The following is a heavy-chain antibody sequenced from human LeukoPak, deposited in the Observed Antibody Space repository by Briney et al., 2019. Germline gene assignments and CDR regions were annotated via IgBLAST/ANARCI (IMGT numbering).Heavy chain of an antibody. V-gene: IGHV3-23*01. CDR3: AKRGSGRYFDY. CDR1: RFTFSRTA. Sequence: GGSLRLSCAASRFTFSRTAMSWVRQAPGKGLKWVSSISHSGHSTFYADSVKGRFTISRDNSKNTLYLQMNSLRAEDTAFYYCAKRGSGRYFDYWGQGTLVTVSS. CDR2: ISHSGHST. J-gene: IGHJ4*02. D-gene: IGHD6-19*01.